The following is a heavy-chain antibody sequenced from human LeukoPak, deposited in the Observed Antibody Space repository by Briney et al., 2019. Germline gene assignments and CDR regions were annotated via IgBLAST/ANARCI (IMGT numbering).Heavy chain of an antibody. CDR2: TSSDLNVK. V-gene: IGHV3-30-3*01. J-gene: IGHJ4*02. CDR3: AREGYYGSGSPPSLYFDY. CDR1: GFTFRNYV. Sequence: GGSLRLSCAASGFTFRNYVIHWVRQAPGKGLEWVAVTSSDLNVKLYADSVKGRFTISRGNSRSTLYLQMYSLRPEDTAIYYCAREGYYGSGSPPSLYFDYWGQGTLVTVSS. D-gene: IGHD3-10*01.